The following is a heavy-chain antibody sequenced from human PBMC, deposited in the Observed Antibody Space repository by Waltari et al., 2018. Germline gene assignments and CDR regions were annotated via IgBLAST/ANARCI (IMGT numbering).Heavy chain of an antibody. CDR3: ARGRLDGYLDY. CDR2: IWYDGSTK. V-gene: IGHV3-33*01. CDR1: GFTFSPYG. J-gene: IGHJ4*02. Sequence: QVKLVESGGGVVQPGRSLRLSCAASGFTFSPYGIHWARQAPGKGLEWVALIWYDGSTKYYADSVKGRFTIARDNSKNTLYLEMNSLRAEDTALYYCARGRLDGYLDYWGQGTLVTVSS.